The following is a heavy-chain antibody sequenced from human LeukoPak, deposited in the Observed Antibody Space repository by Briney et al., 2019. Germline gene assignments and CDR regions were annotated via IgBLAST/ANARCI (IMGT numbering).Heavy chain of an antibody. CDR3: AKEGYRYGYAIDY. V-gene: IGHV3-23*01. CDR2: ISGSGGST. J-gene: IGHJ4*02. D-gene: IGHD5-18*01. Sequence: GGSLRLSCAASGFTFSTYAMSWVRQAPGKGLEWVSAISGSGGSTYYADSVKGRSTISRDNSKNTLYLQMNSLRAEDTAVYYCAKEGYRYGYAIDYWGQGTLVTVSS. CDR1: GFTFSTYA.